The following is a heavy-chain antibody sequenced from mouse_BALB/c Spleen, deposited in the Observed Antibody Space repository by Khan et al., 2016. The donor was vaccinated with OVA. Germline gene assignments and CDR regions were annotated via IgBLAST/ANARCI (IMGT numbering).Heavy chain of an antibody. Sequence: QVQLKQSGAELAKPGASVKMSCKASGYTFINYWILWVKQRPGQGLEWIGYINPSTGYTEYNQNFKDKATLTADKSSSNAYMQLSSLTSEDTAVYYCTISDLRWDFNYWGQGTTLTVSA. CDR3: TISDLRWDFNY. CDR2: INPSTGYT. D-gene: IGHD1-1*01. J-gene: IGHJ2*01. CDR1: GYTFINYW. V-gene: IGHV1-7*01.